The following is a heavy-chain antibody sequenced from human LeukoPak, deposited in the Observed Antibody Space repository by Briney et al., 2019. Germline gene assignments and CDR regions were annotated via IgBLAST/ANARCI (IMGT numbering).Heavy chain of an antibody. Sequence: GGSLILSCAASGFTFSNYAMGWVRQAPGEGLQCVSAISGSGGTTYYADSVKGRFTISRDNSKNTVYLQMNSLRAEDTAFYYCTKALYGGNTVWGQGTLVTVS. J-gene: IGHJ4*02. D-gene: IGHD4-23*01. V-gene: IGHV3-23*01. CDR1: GFTFSNYA. CDR2: ISGSGGTT. CDR3: TKALYGGNTV.